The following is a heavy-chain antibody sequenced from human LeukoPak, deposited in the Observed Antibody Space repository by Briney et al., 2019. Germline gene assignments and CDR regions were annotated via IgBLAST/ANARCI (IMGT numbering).Heavy chain of an antibody. Sequence: SETLSLTCTVSGDSISNYYWSWVRQPAGKGLEWIGRIYASGSSNYNPSLKSRITMSVDTSKNQFYLKLSSVTAADTAVYYCARCLNTYYYDNSGYSPEHYYMDVWGKGTTVIVSS. CDR2: IYASGSS. CDR3: ARCLNTYYYDNSGYSPEHYYMDV. D-gene: IGHD3-22*01. CDR1: GDSISNYY. V-gene: IGHV4-4*07. J-gene: IGHJ6*03.